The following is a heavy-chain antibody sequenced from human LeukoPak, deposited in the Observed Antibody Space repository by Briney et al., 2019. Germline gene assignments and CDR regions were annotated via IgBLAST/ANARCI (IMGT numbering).Heavy chain of an antibody. CDR1: GGSISSSNW. J-gene: IGHJ5*02. CDR3: ARDPRPHYNWFDP. Sequence: SETLSLTCAVSGGSISSSNWWSWVRQPPGKGLEWIGRIYYSGSTYYNPSLKSRVTISVDTSKNQFSLKLSSVTAADTAVYYCARDPRPHYNWFDPWGQGSLVTVSS. V-gene: IGHV4-4*02. CDR2: IYYSGST.